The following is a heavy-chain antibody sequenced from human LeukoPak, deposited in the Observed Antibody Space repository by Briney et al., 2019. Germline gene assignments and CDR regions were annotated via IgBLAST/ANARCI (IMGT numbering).Heavy chain of an antibody. CDR3: AGVNWICDY. CDR1: GYSISNGYH. Sequence: PSETLSLTCAVSGYSISNGYHWGWIRQPPGKGLEWIGSIYRSGSTYYNPSLKSRVTISVDTSKNHFSLRLSSVTAADTAVYYCAGVNWICDYWGQGTLVTVSS. J-gene: IGHJ4*02. D-gene: IGHD1-20*01. CDR2: IYRSGST. V-gene: IGHV4-38-2*01.